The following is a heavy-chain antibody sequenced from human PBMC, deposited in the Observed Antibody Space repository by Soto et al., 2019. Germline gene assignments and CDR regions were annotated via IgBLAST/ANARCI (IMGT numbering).Heavy chain of an antibody. Sequence: VELSWKASGDSFESNYMRSVRHAPGQGLEWMGIINPSGGSTSYAQKFQGRVTMTRDTSTSTVYMEPSSLRSEDTAVYYCARAAGVYDFWSGYYLAFWGQGTLVTVSS. CDR2: INPSGGST. V-gene: IGHV1-46*02. CDR1: GDSFESNY. CDR3: ARAAGVYDFWSGYYLAF. D-gene: IGHD3-3*01. J-gene: IGHJ4*02.